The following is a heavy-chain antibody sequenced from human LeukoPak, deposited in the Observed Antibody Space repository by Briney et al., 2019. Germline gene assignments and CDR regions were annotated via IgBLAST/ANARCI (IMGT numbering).Heavy chain of an antibody. D-gene: IGHD3-10*01. CDR2: IIPIFGTA. Sequence: SVKVSCKASGGTFSSYAISWVRQAPGQGLEWMGRIIPIFGTANYAQKFQGRVTITTDESTSTAYMELSSLRSEDTAVYYCAAPQNMVRGVTQPDALDIWGQGTMVTVPS. V-gene: IGHV1-69*05. CDR3: AAPQNMVRGVTQPDALDI. CDR1: GGTFSSYA. J-gene: IGHJ3*02.